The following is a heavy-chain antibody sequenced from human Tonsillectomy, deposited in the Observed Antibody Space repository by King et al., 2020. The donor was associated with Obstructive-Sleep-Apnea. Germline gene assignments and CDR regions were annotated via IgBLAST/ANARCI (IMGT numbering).Heavy chain of an antibody. CDR1: GFTFSSYA. V-gene: IGHV3-23*04. Sequence: VQLVESGGGLVQPGGSLRLSCAASGFTFSSYAMSWARQAPGKGLEWVSAISGSGGSTYYADSGKGRFTISRDSSKNTLYLQMNSLRAEDTAVYYCAKDSSGSLYGMDVWGQGTTVTVSS. D-gene: IGHD3-10*01. CDR2: ISGSGGST. CDR3: AKDSSGSLYGMDV. J-gene: IGHJ6*02.